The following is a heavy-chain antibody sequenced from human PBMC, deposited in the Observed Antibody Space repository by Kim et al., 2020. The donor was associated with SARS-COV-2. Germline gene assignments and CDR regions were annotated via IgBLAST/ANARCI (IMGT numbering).Heavy chain of an antibody. CDR3: AREGGMVRGDY. J-gene: IGHJ4*02. D-gene: IGHD3-10*01. CDR2: ST. Sequence: STSYAQKFQGRVTMTRDTSTSTVYMELSSLRSEDTAVYYCAREGGMVRGDYWGQGTLVTVSS. V-gene: IGHV1-46*01.